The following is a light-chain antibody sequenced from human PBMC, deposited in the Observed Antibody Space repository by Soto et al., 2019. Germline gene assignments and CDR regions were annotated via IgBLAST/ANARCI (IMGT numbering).Light chain of an antibody. V-gene: IGLV2-8*01. CDR1: SSDVGALKY. J-gene: IGLJ3*02. CDR3: TSYVGSDIWV. Sequence: QSALTQPPSASGSPGQSVTIACTGTSSDVGALKYVSWYQQYPGKAPKLMIYEVSKRPSGVPDRFSGSKSGNTASLTVSGLQAEDEDDYYCTSYVGSDIWVFGGGTKLTVI. CDR2: EVS.